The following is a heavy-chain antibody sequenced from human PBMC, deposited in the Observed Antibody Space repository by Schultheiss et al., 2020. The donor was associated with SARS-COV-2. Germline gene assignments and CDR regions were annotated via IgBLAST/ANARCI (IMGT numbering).Heavy chain of an antibody. Sequence: GESLKISCAASGFTFSSYAMSWVRQAPGKGLEWVSSISSSSSYIYYADLVKGRFTISRDNSKNTLYLQMNSLRAEDTAVYYCAKGWGTADWGQGTLVTVSS. D-gene: IGHD7-27*01. CDR1: GFTFSSYA. CDR2: ISSSSSYI. J-gene: IGHJ4*02. V-gene: IGHV3-23*01. CDR3: AKGWGTAD.